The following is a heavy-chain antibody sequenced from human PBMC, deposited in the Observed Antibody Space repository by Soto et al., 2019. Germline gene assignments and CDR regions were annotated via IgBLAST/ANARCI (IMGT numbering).Heavy chain of an antibody. D-gene: IGHD3-22*01. J-gene: IGHJ3*02. CDR1: DASLNRSGYY. V-gene: IGHV4-39*01. Sequence: SGTLYLRRTVSDASLNRSGYYWGWICQPPRKGLEWIGSIYYSGSTYYNPSLKSRVTISVDTSKNQFSLKLSSVTAADTAVYYCARHLSKYYYDSSGYPHAFDIWGQGTMVS. CDR3: ARHLSKYYYDSSGYPHAFDI. CDR2: IYYSGST.